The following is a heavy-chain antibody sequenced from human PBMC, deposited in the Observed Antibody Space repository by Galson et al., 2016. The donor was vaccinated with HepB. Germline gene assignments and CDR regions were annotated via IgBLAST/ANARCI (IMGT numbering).Heavy chain of an antibody. Sequence: SVKVSCKASGYTFSAYGINWVRQAPGQGLEWMGWITDYNGNTNYAQKLQGRVTMTTDTSTSTAYMQLRSLRSDDTAVYYCARIGHDNSGYFPDFWGQGTLVTVAA. V-gene: IGHV1-18*01. CDR1: GYTFSAYG. CDR3: ARIGHDNSGYFPDF. D-gene: IGHD3-22*01. J-gene: IGHJ4*02. CDR2: ITDYNGNT.